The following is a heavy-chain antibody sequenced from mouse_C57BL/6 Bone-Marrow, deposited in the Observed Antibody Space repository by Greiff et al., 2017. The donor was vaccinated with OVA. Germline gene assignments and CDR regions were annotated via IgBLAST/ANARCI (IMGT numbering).Heavy chain of an antibody. V-gene: IGHV1-5*01. D-gene: IGHD3-1*01. Sequence: VQLQQSGTVLARPGASVKMSCKTSGYTFTSYWMHWVKQRPGPGLEWIGAIYPGNSDTSYNQKFKGKAKLTAVTSDSTAYMELSSLTNEDSAVYYCTEEIRGYFDVWGTGTTGTVSS. CDR1: GYTFTSYW. CDR3: TEEIRGYFDV. J-gene: IGHJ1*03. CDR2: IYPGNSDT.